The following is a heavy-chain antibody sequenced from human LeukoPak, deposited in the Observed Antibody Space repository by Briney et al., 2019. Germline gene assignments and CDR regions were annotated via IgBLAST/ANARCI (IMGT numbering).Heavy chain of an antibody. CDR1: GFSFSNSW. CDR3: ASQDSNNAFEI. D-gene: IGHD3-22*01. J-gene: IGHJ3*02. Sequence: GGSLRLSCAASGFSFSNSWMSWVRQAPGNGLEWVANIKKDGSEKNYGDSVKGRLTISRDNAKSSLFLQMNSLGPEDTAVYYCASQDSNNAFEIWGQGTKVTVSS. CDR2: IKKDGSEK. V-gene: IGHV3-7*01.